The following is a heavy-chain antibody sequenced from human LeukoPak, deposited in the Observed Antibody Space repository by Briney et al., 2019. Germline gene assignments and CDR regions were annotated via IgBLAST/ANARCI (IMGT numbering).Heavy chain of an antibody. D-gene: IGHD6-13*01. CDR3: AREGYSPY. CDR2: ISSSSSTI. V-gene: IGHV3-48*01. J-gene: IGHJ4*02. CDR1: GFTFSSYE. Sequence: GGSLRLSCAASGFTFSSYEMNWVRQAPGKGLEWVSYISSSSSTIYYADSVKGRFTISRDNAKNSLFLQMNSLRAEDTAVYYCAREGYSPYWGQGTLVTVSS.